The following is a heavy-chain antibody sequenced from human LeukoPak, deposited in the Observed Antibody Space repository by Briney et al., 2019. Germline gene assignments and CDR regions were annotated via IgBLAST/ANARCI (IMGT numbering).Heavy chain of an antibody. CDR2: IRGKASGATT. J-gene: IGHJ3*02. CDR3: SRDKYGDYITAFDI. V-gene: IGHV3-49*03. Sequence: GALRLSCLGSGFSFGDFALSWFRQAPGKGLEWVGFIRGKASGATTEYAASVKGRVSISRDESKTIAYLQMNSLKPEDTAVYYCSRDKYGDYITAFDIWGQGTMDTVSS. D-gene: IGHD4-17*01. CDR1: GFSFGDFA.